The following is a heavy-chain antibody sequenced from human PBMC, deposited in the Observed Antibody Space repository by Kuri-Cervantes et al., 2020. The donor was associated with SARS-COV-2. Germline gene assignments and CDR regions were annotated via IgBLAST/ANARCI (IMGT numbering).Heavy chain of an antibody. CDR2: ISYDGSNK. Sequence: GESLKIPCAASGFTFSSYAMHWVRQAPGKGLEWVAVISYDGSNKYYADSVKGRFTISRDNSKKTMYLQLSSQRAEDTAVYFCARDSNDYGDYDFSHDGSYYCLDFWGKGTTVTVSS. CDR1: GFTFSSYA. V-gene: IGHV3-30-3*01. D-gene: IGHD4-17*01. J-gene: IGHJ6*03. CDR3: ARDSNDYGDYDFSHDGSYYCLDF.